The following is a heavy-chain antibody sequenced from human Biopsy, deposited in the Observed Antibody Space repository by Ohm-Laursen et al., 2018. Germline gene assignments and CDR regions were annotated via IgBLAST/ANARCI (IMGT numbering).Heavy chain of an antibody. V-gene: IGHV1-8*02. CDR2: VNPNSGST. CDR3: AREPFGQQLGPFDY. D-gene: IGHD6-13*01. Sequence: GSSVKVSCKASGATFSNYAINWVRQAPGQGPEWMGWVNPNSGSTGYAQKFQGRVAMTGSTSISTAYMELSSLTSEDTAVYYCAREPFGQQLGPFDYWGQGALVIVSS. CDR1: GATFSNYA. J-gene: IGHJ4*02.